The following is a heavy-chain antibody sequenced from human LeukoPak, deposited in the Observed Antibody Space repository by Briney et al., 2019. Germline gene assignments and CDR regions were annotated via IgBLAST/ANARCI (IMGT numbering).Heavy chain of an antibody. CDR2: IKEDGSEK. CDR3: ARVYYDFWSGYYSP. Sequence: GGSLRLSCEGSAFIFSGHWMNWVRQTPGKGLEWVASIKEDGSEKYYVDSVKGRFTISRDNAKNSLYLQMNSLRAEDTAVYYCARVYYDFWSGYYSPWGQGTLVTVSS. CDR1: AFIFSGHW. D-gene: IGHD3-3*01. V-gene: IGHV3-7*03. J-gene: IGHJ5*02.